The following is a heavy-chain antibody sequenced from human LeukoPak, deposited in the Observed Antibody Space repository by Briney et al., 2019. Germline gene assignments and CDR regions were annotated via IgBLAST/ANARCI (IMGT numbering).Heavy chain of an antibody. J-gene: IGHJ4*02. D-gene: IGHD3-10*01. CDR3: ARSDYGSGSYLTDY. CDR1: GFIFSTYS. Sequence: GGSLRLSCAASGFIFSTYSMNWDRQAPGKGLEWVSSISISTSNIYYADSVKGRFTISRNNAKNSLYLQINSLRAEDTALYYCARSDYGSGSYLTDYWGQGTLVTVSS. V-gene: IGHV3-21*01. CDR2: ISISTSNI.